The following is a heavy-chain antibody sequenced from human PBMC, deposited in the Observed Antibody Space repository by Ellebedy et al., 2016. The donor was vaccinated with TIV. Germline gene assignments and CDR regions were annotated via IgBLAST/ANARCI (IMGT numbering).Heavy chain of an antibody. Sequence: AASVKVSCKASGYSFSFYAIHWVRQAPGQGLQWMGWINSGDGKTQYSRNFQGRVTIARDTSASTAYMELSSLRSEDTAVYYCARGYYDSSGYYVDSWGQGTQVIVSS. D-gene: IGHD3-22*01. J-gene: IGHJ4*02. V-gene: IGHV1-3*01. CDR2: INSGDGKT. CDR3: ARGYYDSSGYYVDS. CDR1: GYSFSFYA.